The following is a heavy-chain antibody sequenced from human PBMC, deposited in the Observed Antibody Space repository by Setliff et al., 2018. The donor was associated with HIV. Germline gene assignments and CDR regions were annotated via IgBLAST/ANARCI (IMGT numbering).Heavy chain of an antibody. CDR3: ARHKDPPGSRWIFYYYYMDL. V-gene: IGHV4-39*01. CDR2: IYSSGTT. CDR1: GGSTSSSSYY. D-gene: IGHD6-13*01. Sequence: SETLSLTCTVSGGSTSSSSYYWGWIRQPPGKRLEWLASIYSSGTTSYNPSLSSRLTISVDTSKNQVPLRLSSVTAADTGVYYCARHKDPPGSRWIFYYYYMDLWGGGTTVTVSS. J-gene: IGHJ6*03.